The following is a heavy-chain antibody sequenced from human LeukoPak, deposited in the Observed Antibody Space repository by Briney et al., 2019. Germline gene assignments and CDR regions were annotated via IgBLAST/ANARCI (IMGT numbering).Heavy chain of an antibody. V-gene: IGHV4-59*08. Sequence: PSETLSLTCTVSGGSITTYYWTWIRQPPGKGPEWIGYIYYSGDTNYNPSLKSRVTISLDTSKNQFSLKVRSVTAADTAVYYCARLNSRDRSDYHYFLGNWGQGTPVTVSS. CDR2: IYYSGDT. CDR3: ARLNSRDRSDYHYFLGN. D-gene: IGHD3-22*01. J-gene: IGHJ4*02. CDR1: GGSITTYY.